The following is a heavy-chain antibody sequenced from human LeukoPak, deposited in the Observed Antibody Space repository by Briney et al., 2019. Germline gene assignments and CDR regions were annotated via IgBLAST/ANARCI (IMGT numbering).Heavy chain of an antibody. D-gene: IGHD3-22*01. CDR3: ARETYYYDSSGYPGTNCFDP. Sequence: GGSLRLSCAASGFTFSSYAMSWVRQAPGKGLEWVSAISGSGGSTYYADSVKGRFTISRDNSKNTLYLQMNSLRAEDTAVYYCARETYYYDSSGYPGTNCFDPWGQGTLVTVSS. CDR2: ISGSGGST. J-gene: IGHJ5*02. V-gene: IGHV3-23*01. CDR1: GFTFSSYA.